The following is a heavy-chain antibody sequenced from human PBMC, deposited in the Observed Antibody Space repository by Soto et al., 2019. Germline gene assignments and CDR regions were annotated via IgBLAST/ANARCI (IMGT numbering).Heavy chain of an antibody. Sequence: GGSLRLSCAASGFTFSRDGMSWVRQAPGKGLEWVSLVTDNGRSTYYADSVKGRFTISRDNTKNTLFLQMNSLRAEDTAVYYCAKERATTTAFDYWGQGALVTVSS. CDR3: AKERATTTAFDY. CDR2: VTDNGRST. V-gene: IGHV3-23*01. D-gene: IGHD4-17*01. J-gene: IGHJ4*02. CDR1: GFTFSRDG.